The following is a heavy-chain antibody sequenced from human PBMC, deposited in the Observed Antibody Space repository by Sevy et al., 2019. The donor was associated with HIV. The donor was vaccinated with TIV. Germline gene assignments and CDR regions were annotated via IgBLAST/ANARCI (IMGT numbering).Heavy chain of an antibody. D-gene: IGHD2-8*01. CDR2: LSFGCGKI. CDR1: GFPFNIYS. Sequence: GGSLRLSCATSGFPFNIYSMSWVRQAPGKGLEWVSTLSFGCGKINYADSVKGRFTISRDNSENTLDLEMNSLRAEDTALYFCAREGCTKPQDYWGRGTLVTVSS. CDR3: AREGCTKPQDY. V-gene: IGHV3-23*01. J-gene: IGHJ4*02.